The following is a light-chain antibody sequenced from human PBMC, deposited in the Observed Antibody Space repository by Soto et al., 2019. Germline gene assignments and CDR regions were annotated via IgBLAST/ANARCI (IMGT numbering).Light chain of an antibody. CDR2: DAS. V-gene: IGKV3-11*01. J-gene: IGKJ5*01. Sequence: EIVLTQSPATLSLSPGERATLSCRASQSVSSYLAWYQQKPGQAPRLLIYDASNRATGIPARFSGSGSGTDFTLTISSLQPEDVATYYCQKYNSAPRVTFGQGTRLEIK. CDR3: QKYNSAPRVT. CDR1: QSVSSY.